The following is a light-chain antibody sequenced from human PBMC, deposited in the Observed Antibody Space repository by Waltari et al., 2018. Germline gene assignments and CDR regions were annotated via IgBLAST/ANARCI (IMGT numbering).Light chain of an antibody. CDR1: QSIGTY. Sequence: EIVLTQSPGTLSLSPWDSATLSCRASQSIGTYLTWYQQRPGQAPRLLIYHASSRATGIPDRFSGSGSGTDFSLTINRLEPEDFAVYYCQMYVKLPVTFGQGTKVELK. CDR2: HAS. J-gene: IGKJ1*01. V-gene: IGKV3-20*01. CDR3: QMYVKLPVT.